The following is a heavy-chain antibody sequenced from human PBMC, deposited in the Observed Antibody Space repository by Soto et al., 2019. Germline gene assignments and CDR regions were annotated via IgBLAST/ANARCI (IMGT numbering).Heavy chain of an antibody. Sequence: QVHLQESGPGLLKPSQTLSLTCDVSGDFIGSGDYYWTWIRQPPGKGLEYIGYIYKTGKTYYNPSPKSRPFISLDTSKSHFFLRLTSVTAADTAMYYCAKSLSSSSGYFDPWGQGTLVTVSS. CDR1: GDFIGSGDYY. V-gene: IGHV4-30-4*01. J-gene: IGHJ5*02. CDR3: AKSLSSSSGYFDP. CDR2: IYKTGKT. D-gene: IGHD6-6*01.